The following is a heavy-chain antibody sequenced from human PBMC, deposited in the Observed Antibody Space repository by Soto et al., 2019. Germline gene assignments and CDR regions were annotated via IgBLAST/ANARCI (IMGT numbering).Heavy chain of an antibody. CDR3: ARVTDDYVTLEYYYYYMDV. CDR1: GFTFSSYA. J-gene: IGHJ6*03. CDR2: ISSSGSTI. V-gene: IGHV3-48*04. D-gene: IGHD4-17*01. Sequence: PGGSLRLSCAASGFTFSSYAMHWVRQAPGKGLEWVSYISSSGSTIYYADSVKGRFTISRDNAKNSLYLQMNSLRAEDTAVYYCARVTDDYVTLEYYYYYMDVWGKGTTVTVSS.